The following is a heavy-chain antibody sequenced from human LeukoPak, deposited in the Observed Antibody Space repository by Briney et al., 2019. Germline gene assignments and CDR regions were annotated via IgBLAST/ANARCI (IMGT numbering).Heavy chain of an antibody. CDR1: GFTFSTYW. V-gene: IGHV3-7*01. CDR3: ARDYYDSSGYYSPLFDY. D-gene: IGHD3-22*01. Sequence: GGSLRLSCAASGFTFSTYWMSWVRQAPGKGLEWVANIKQDGSEKHYVDSVKGRFTISRDNARNSLYLQMNSLRAEDTAVYYCARDYYDSSGYYSPLFDYWGQGTLVTVSS. J-gene: IGHJ4*02. CDR2: IKQDGSEK.